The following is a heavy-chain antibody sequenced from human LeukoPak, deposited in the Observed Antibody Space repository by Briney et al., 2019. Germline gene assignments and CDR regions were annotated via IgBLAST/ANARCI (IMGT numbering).Heavy chain of an antibody. CDR3: ARGGHSGYDFLRDFDY. CDR2: IKQDGSEK. V-gene: IGHV3-7*01. CDR1: GFTFSSYW. D-gene: IGHD5-12*01. J-gene: IGHJ4*02. Sequence: GGSLRLSCAASGFTFSSYWMSWVRQAPGKGLEWVANIKQDGSEKYYVDSVKGRFTISRDNAKNSLYLQMNSLRAEDTAVYYCARGGHSGYDFLRDFDYWGQGTLVTVSS.